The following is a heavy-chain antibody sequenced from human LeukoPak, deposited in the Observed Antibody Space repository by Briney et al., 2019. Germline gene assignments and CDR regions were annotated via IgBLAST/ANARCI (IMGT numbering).Heavy chain of an antibody. D-gene: IGHD3-10*01. CDR2: ISAYDGNT. J-gene: IGHJ5*02. CDR1: GYTFTSYG. CDR3: ARLPITMVRGVKGWFDP. V-gene: IGHV1-18*01. Sequence: VASVNVSCKASGYTFTSYGISWVRQAPGQGLEWMGWISAYDGNTNYAQKLQGRVTMTTDTPTSTAYMELRSLRSDDTAVYYCARLPITMVRGVKGWFDPWGQGTLVTVSS.